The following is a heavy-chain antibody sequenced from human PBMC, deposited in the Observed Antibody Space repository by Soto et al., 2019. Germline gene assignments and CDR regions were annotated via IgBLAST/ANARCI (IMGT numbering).Heavy chain of an antibody. CDR2: INPATGAA. J-gene: IGHJ3*02. CDR1: GYPVTAYY. CDR3: AKGGGVGVAGSAAFDM. V-gene: IGHV1-2*02. Sequence: QLHLVQSGAVVKKPGASVTVSCSASGYPVTAYYMHWVRQAPGRGLEWMGGINPATGAAKYTQTFQGRVTRARDTSTSTGFKEMSGLTSEETAVFYCAKGGGVGVAGSAAFDMWGQGTLVTVSS. D-gene: IGHD3-3*01.